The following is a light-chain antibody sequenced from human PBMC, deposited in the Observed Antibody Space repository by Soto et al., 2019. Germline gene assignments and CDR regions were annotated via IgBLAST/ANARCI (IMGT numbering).Light chain of an antibody. CDR2: DVS. J-gene: IGLJ1*01. V-gene: IGLV2-14*01. CDR1: TSDVGGYNY. CDR3: ISYTRLSTPLYV. Sequence: QSVLTQPASVSGSPGQSITISCTGTTSDVGGYNYVSWYQQHPGKAPKLIIFDVSYRPSGVSDRFSGSKSGNTASLTISGLQAEDEADYYCISYTRLSTPLYVFGTGTKLTVL.